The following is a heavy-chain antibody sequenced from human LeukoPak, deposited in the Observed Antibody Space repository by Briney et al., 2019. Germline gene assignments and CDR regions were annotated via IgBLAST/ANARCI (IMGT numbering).Heavy chain of an antibody. CDR3: ARGPFSFDYFDY. CDR1: GESFSGYY. Sequence: SETLSLTCAVYGESFSGYYWSWIRQPPGKGLEWIGEINHSGSTNYNPSLKSRVTISVDTSKNQFSLKLSSVTAADTAVYYCARGPFSFDYFDYWGQGTLVTVSS. V-gene: IGHV4-34*01. CDR2: INHSGST. J-gene: IGHJ4*02. D-gene: IGHD2/OR15-2a*01.